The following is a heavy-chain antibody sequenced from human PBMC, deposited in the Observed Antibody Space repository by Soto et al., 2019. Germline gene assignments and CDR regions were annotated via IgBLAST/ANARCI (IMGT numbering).Heavy chain of an antibody. CDR1: GFTFSSYA. J-gene: IGHJ4*02. Sequence: GGSLRLSCAASGFTFSSYAMSWVRQAPGKGLERVSAISGSGGSTYYADSVKGRFTISRDNSKNTLYLQMNSLRAEDTAVYYCAKGLARVAAVYYFDYWGQGTLVTVSS. D-gene: IGHD6-19*01. CDR3: AKGLARVAAVYYFDY. CDR2: ISGSGGST. V-gene: IGHV3-23*01.